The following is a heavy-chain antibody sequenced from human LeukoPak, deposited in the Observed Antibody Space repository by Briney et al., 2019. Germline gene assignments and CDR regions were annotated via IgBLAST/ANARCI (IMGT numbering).Heavy chain of an antibody. D-gene: IGHD1-1*01. CDR3: AKVGDNWDFDY. J-gene: IGHJ4*02. CDR1: GFSVSFHY. CDR2: INSDESGGTT. V-gene: IGHV3-53*05. Sequence: GGSLRLSCAASGFSVSFHYTSWVRQAPGKGLEWVSLINSDESGGTTYYSDSVKGRFTISRDNSKNTLYLQMNSLRAEDTAVYYCAKVGDNWDFDYWGQGTLVIVSS.